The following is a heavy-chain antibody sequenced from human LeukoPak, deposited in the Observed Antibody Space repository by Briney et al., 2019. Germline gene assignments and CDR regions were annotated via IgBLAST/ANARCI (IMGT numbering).Heavy chain of an antibody. D-gene: IGHD3-10*01. CDR2: IYYIGST. CDR1: GGSIRSYY. Sequence: SETLSLTCTVSGGSIRSYYWSWIRQPPGKGLEWIGYIYYIGSTNNNPSLKSRVAISVDTSKNQFSLKLNSVTAADTAVYYCASSRMVRGVIGNWGQGTLVTVSS. V-gene: IGHV4-59*01. J-gene: IGHJ4*02. CDR3: ASSRMVRGVIGN.